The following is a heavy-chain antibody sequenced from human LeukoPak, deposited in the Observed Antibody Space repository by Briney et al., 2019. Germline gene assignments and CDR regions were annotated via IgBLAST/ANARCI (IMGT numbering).Heavy chain of an antibody. V-gene: IGHV1-8*03. CDR2: MNPSSGDT. D-gene: IGHD6-19*01. CDR3: ARDSSGWYHWFDP. CDR1: GYTFTSYD. J-gene: IGHJ5*02. Sequence: ASVKVSCKASGYTFTSYDISWVRQATGQGLEWMGWMNPSSGDTDYAQKFQGRLTITRNTFISTAYMELSSLRSEDTAVYYCARDSSGWYHWFDPWGQGTLVTVSS.